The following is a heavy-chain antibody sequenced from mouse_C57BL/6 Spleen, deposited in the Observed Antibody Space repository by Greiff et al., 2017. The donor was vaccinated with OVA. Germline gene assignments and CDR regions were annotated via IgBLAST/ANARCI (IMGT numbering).Heavy chain of an antibody. CDR1: GFNIKNTY. V-gene: IGHV14-3*01. D-gene: IGHD1-1*01. CDR2: IDPANGNT. Sequence: VQLQQSVAELVRPGASVKLSCTASGFNIKNTYMHWVKQRPEQGLEWIGRIDPANGNTKYASKFQGKATITADPSSNTAYLQLSSLTSEYTAISYCSRGRGSGSYYAMDSWGQGTSVTVSS. J-gene: IGHJ4*01. CDR3: SRGRGSGSYYAMDS.